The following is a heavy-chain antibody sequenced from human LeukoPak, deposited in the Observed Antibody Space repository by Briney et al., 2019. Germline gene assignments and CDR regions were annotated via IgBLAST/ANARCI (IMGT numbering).Heavy chain of an antibody. CDR1: GGSISSYY. CDR2: IYYSGST. V-gene: IGHV4-59*01. CDR3: ASGGTSRPYYFDY. D-gene: IGHD3-3*01. J-gene: IGHJ4*02. Sequence: SETLSLTCTVSGGSISSYYWSWIRQPPGKGLEWIGYIYYSGSTNYNPSLKSRDTISVDTSKNQLSLKLSSVTAADTAVYYCASGGTSRPYYFDYWGQGTLVTVSS.